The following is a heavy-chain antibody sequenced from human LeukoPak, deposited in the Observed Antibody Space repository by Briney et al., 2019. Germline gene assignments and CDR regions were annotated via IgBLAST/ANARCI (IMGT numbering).Heavy chain of an antibody. V-gene: IGHV3-64*02. CDR1: GFSFSTTT. CDR3: ARDEFGDYIFYY. J-gene: IGHJ4*02. Sequence: GGSLRLSCAASGFSFSTTTMPWVRQAPGKGLEYVSAISSDGVNTYYADSVKGRFTISRDNSKNTMYLQMGSLRGEDMALYFCARDEFGDYIFYYWGQGTQVTVSS. D-gene: IGHD3-10*01. CDR2: ISSDGVNT.